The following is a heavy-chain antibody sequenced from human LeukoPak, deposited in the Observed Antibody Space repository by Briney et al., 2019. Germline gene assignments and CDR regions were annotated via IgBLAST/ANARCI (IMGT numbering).Heavy chain of an antibody. V-gene: IGHV1-18*01. CDR2: ISAYNGNT. CDR3: ASSEMATIDLDY. J-gene: IGHJ4*02. Sequence: ASVKVSCKASGYTFTSYGISWVRQAPGQELEWMGWISAYNGNTNYAQKLQGRVTMTTDTSTSTAYMELRSLRSDDTAVYYCASSEMATIDLDYWGQGTLVTVSS. CDR1: GYTFTSYG. D-gene: IGHD5-24*01.